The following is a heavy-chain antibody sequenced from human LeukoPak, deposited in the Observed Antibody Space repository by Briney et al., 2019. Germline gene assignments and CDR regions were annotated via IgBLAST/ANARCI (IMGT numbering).Heavy chain of an antibody. CDR1: GFTFSNYA. V-gene: IGHV3-23*01. CDR2: LSDNGGSP. J-gene: IGHJ5*01. CDR3: AKDPETYSSRWFDS. Sequence: PGGSPRLSCAASGFTFSNYAMSWVRQAPGKGLEWVSSLSDNGGSPYYADSVKGRFTISRDNSKNTLYLHMNSLRVEDTAVYYCAKDPETYSSRWFDSWGQGTLVTVSS. D-gene: IGHD2-21*01.